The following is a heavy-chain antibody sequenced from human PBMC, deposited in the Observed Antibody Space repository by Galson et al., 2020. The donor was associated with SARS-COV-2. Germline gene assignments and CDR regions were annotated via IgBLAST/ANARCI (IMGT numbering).Heavy chain of an antibody. CDR3: ATPYGYDSYAFDI. J-gene: IGHJ3*02. Sequence: MPGKGLEWMGIIYPGDSDTRYSPSFQGQVTISADKSISTAYLQWSSLKASDTAMYYCATPYGYDSYAFDIWGQGTMVTVSS. D-gene: IGHD5-12*01. CDR2: IYPGDSDT. V-gene: IGHV5-51*01.